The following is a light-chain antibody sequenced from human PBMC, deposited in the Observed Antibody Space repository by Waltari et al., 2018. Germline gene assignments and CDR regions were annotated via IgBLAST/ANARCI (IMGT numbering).Light chain of an antibody. CDR1: DPNVGNDY. CDR3: GTWDSSLSVGV. CDR2: DDD. J-gene: IGLJ1*01. Sequence: QSVLTQPPSVSAAPGQKVTISCSGSDPNVGNDYVSWYKQLPGRAPKLLINDDDNRPSGIPDRFSGSKSGTSATLAITGLQTGDEADYFCGTWDSSLSVGVFGTGTKVTV. V-gene: IGLV1-51*01.